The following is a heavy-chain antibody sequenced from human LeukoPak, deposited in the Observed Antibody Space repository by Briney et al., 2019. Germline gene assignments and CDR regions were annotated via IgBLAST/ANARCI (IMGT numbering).Heavy chain of an antibody. CDR1: GYTFTGCY. D-gene: IGHD4-23*01. CDR2: INPNSGGT. V-gene: IGHV1-2*02. Sequence: ASVKVSCKASGYTFTGCYMHWVRQAPGQGLEWMGWINPNSGGTNYAQKFQGRVTMTRDTSISTAYLQWSSLKASDTAMYYCARQTVVPNGNWFDPWGQGTLVTVSS. J-gene: IGHJ5*02. CDR3: ARQTVVPNGNWFDP.